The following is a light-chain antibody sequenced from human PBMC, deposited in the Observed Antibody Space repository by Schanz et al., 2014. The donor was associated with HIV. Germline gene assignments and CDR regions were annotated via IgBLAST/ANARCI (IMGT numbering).Light chain of an antibody. CDR3: GTWDSSLSGVV. Sequence: QSVLTQPPSVSAAPGQRVTISCSGHSYSIGNNFVSWFQQLPGTAPKLLIYDNYKRPSGIPDRFSGSKSGTSATLVITGLQTGDEADYYCGTWDSSLSGVVFGGGTKLTVL. CDR2: DNY. CDR1: SYSIGNNF. V-gene: IGLV1-51*01. J-gene: IGLJ2*01.